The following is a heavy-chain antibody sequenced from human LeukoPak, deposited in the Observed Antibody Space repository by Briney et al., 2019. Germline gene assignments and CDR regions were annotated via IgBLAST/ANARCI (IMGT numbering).Heavy chain of an antibody. CDR2: INPSGGST. V-gene: IGHV1-46*01. Sequence: ASVKVFCKASGYTFTSYYMHWVRQAPGQGLEWMGIINPSGGSTSYAQKFQGRVTMTRDTSTTTDYMELSSLRSEDTAVYYCARDNSVGDIAWWFDPWGQGTLVTVSS. CDR1: GYTFTSYY. D-gene: IGHD3-16*02. CDR3: ARDNSVGDIAWWFDP. J-gene: IGHJ5*02.